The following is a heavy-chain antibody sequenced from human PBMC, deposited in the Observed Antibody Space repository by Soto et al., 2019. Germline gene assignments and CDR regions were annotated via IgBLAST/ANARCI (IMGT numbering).Heavy chain of an antibody. CDR1: GYTFTSYG. V-gene: IGHV1-18*01. J-gene: IGHJ6*02. CDR3: ARGAPYYYGMDV. Sequence: EASLKVSWKASGYTFTSYGSTWVRQAPGQGLEWMGWISAYNGNTNYAQKLQGRVSMTTDTSTRTAYMELRSLRCEDTAVYYCARGAPYYYGMDVWGQGTSVTVSS. CDR2: ISAYNGNT.